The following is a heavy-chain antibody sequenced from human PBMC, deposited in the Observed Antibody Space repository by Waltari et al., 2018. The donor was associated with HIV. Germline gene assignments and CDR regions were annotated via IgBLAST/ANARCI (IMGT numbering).Heavy chain of an antibody. CDR1: GGSFSGYY. V-gene: IGHV4-34*01. J-gene: IGHJ6*02. D-gene: IGHD6-19*01. Sequence: QVQLQQWGAGLLKPSETLSLTCAVYGGSFSGYYWSWIRQPPGKGLEWIGEINHSGSTNYNPSRKSRVTISVDTSKNQFSLKLGSVTAADTAVYYCARGRSIAVAAPYYGMDVWGQGTTVTVSS. CDR3: ARGRSIAVAAPYYGMDV. CDR2: INHSGST.